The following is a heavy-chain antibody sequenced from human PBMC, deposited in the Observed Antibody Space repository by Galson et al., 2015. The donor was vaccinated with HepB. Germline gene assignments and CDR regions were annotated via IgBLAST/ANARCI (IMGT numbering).Heavy chain of an antibody. V-gene: IGHV4-34*09. Sequence: QVQLQGSGPGLVKPSQTLSLTCAVHGGSFSGYYWSWIRQAPGKGLEWIGEINHSGSTKYNPPLKSRVTISVDTSKNQFSLNLTSVTAADTAVYYCARDPYSSSLGGFDYWGQGTLVTVSS. CDR2: INHSGST. D-gene: IGHD6-6*01. CDR1: GGSFSGYY. J-gene: IGHJ4*02. CDR3: ARDPYSSSLGGFDY.